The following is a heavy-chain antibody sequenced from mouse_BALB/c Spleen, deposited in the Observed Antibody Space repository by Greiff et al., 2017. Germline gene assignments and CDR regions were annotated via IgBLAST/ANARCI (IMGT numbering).Heavy chain of an antibody. CDR1: GFAFSSYW. D-gene: IGHD2-1*01. CDR2: IYPGDGDT. J-gene: IGHJ4*01. Sequence: VQLQQSGAELVRPGSSVKISCKASGFAFSSYWMNWVKQRPGQGLEWIGQIYPGDGDTNYNGKFKGKATLTADKSSSTAYMQLSSLTSEDSAVYFCARIGNYGKAMDYWGQGTSVTVSS. V-gene: IGHV1-80*01. CDR3: ARIGNYGKAMDY.